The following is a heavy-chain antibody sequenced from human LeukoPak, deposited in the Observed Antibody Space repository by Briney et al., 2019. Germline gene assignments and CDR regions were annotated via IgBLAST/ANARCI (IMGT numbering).Heavy chain of an antibody. CDR3: ARLGIAAAAD. D-gene: IGHD6-13*01. J-gene: IGHJ4*02. Sequence: GKSLQISCKGSGYIITSYWIGWVRQMPGKGLEWMGVIYPGDSDTRYSPSFQGQVTISADKSISTAYLQWSSLKASDTAMYYCARLGIAAAADWGQGTLVTVSS. CDR1: GYIITSYW. CDR2: IYPGDSDT. V-gene: IGHV5-51*01.